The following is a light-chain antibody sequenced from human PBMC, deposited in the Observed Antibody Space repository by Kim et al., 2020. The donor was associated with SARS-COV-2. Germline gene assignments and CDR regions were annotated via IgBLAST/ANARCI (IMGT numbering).Light chain of an antibody. CDR3: NTRDNDNNVL. J-gene: IGLJ2*01. CDR2: DKN. CDR1: SLGTDY. Sequence: GVGQTVRITFEGGSLGTDYTTWFQQKPEQAPIVVFYDKNSRPSGIPDRFSGSSSGNTASLTIAATQAGDEADYYCNTRDNDNNVLFGGGTRLTVL. V-gene: IGLV3-19*01.